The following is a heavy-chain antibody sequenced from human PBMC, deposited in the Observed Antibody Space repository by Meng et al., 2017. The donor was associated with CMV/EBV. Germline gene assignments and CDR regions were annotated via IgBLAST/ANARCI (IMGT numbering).Heavy chain of an antibody. CDR3: ARAAMVRGGLY. D-gene: IGHD3-10*01. Sequence: GESLKISCAAAGFTVSSNYMSWVRQAPGKGLEWVSVIYSGGSTYYADSVKGRFTISRDNSKNTLYFQMNSLRAEDTAVYYCARAAMVRGGLYWGQGTLVTVSS. CDR2: IYSGGST. J-gene: IGHJ4*02. CDR1: GFTVSSNY. V-gene: IGHV3-66*02.